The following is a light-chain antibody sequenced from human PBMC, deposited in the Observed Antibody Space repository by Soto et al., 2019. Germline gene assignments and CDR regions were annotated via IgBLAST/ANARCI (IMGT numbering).Light chain of an antibody. V-gene: IGKV3-20*01. J-gene: IGKJ2*01. CDR1: QSVSNNY. Sequence: EVILTQSPGALSLSPGDRATLSCRASQSVSNNYLAWSQQNPGQAPRLLIFGSTDRATGIPVRFRGRGAGTAFTLTISGLEPEDVAVYYCQQDGSSPPYTFGQGTKLEIK. CDR2: GST. CDR3: QQDGSSPPYT.